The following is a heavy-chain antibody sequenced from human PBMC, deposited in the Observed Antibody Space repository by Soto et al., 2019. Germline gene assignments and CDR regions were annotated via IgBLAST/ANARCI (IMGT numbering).Heavy chain of an antibody. CDR3: ARDDPAMPNYYYYGMDV. J-gene: IGHJ6*02. Sequence: QVQLQESGPGLVKPSQTLSLTCTVSGGSISSGGYYWSWIRQHPGQGLGWIGYIYYSGSTYYNPSLKSRVTISVDTSKNQVSLKLSSVTAADTAVYYCARDDPAMPNYYYYGMDVWGQGTTVTVSS. CDR1: GGSISSGGYY. V-gene: IGHV4-31*03. CDR2: IYYSGST. D-gene: IGHD5-18*01.